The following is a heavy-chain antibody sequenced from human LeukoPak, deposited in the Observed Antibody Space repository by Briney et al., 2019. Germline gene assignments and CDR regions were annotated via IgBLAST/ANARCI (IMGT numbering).Heavy chain of an antibody. CDR1: GGSIISYY. V-gene: IGHV4-59*01. J-gene: IGHJ6*02. Sequence: PSETLSLTCTVSGGSIISYYWSWIRQPPGKGLEWIGYIYYSGSTNYNPSLKSRVTISVDTSKNQFSLKLSSVTAADTAVYYCARALSGYSSSSYYGMDVWGQGTTVTVSS. D-gene: IGHD6-6*01. CDR3: ARALSGYSSSSYYGMDV. CDR2: IYYSGST.